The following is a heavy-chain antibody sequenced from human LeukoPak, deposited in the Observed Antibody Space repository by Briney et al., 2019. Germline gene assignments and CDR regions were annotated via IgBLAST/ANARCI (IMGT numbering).Heavy chain of an antibody. CDR2: IHSGGTT. D-gene: IGHD5-12*01. Sequence: QAGGSLRLSCAASGFTVSNNYMSWVRQAPGKGPEWVSVIHSGGTTNYADSVQGRFTISRDNSKTTVYLHMNSLRAEDTAVYYCARDSDSGYGPFASWGQGTLVTVSS. J-gene: IGHJ4*02. V-gene: IGHV3-53*01. CDR1: GFTVSNNY. CDR3: ARDSDSGYGPFAS.